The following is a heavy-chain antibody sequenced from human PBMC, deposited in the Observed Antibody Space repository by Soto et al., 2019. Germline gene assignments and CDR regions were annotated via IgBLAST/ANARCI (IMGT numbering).Heavy chain of an antibody. J-gene: IGHJ6*03. CDR2: IYYMGST. V-gene: IGHV4-59*01. D-gene: IGHD1-7*01. Sequence: PSETLSLTCTVSGGSISSYYLSWIRQPPGKGLEWIEYIYYMGSTNYNPSLKSRVSISVDTSKDQLPLQLSSLTAAYTHVYYCSRGGGSRGELELALRDAWSKGTRVTVS. CDR3: SRGGGSRGELELALRDA. CDR1: GGSISSYY.